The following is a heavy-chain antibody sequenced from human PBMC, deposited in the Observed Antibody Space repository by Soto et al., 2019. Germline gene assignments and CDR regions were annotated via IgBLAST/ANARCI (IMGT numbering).Heavy chain of an antibody. D-gene: IGHD1-20*01. Sequence: QVQLQESGPGLVKPSETLSLICTVSGGSIRNYFWTWIRQPAGKGLEWIGRIYSSGNTVYNASLKSRVTMSIDMSKNQFSLKLSSMTAADMAVYYCVRDVESPGISGSWGAFDIWGQGTVVTVSS. J-gene: IGHJ3*02. CDR1: GGSIRNYF. CDR3: VRDVESPGISGSWGAFDI. CDR2: IYSSGNT. V-gene: IGHV4-4*07.